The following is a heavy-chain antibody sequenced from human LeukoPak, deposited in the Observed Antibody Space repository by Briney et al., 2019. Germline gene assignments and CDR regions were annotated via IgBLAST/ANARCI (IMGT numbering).Heavy chain of an antibody. V-gene: IGHV4-30-4*01. CDR2: IYDSGNT. J-gene: IGHJ4*02. CDR3: ARGGYYDSSGYFGLYSSDIDY. Sequence: SETLSLTCTVSGGSISSGVYYWSWIRQPPGKGLEWIGYIYDSGNTYYNPSLKSRVTISVDTSKNQFSLKLSSVTAADTAVYYCARGGYYDSSGYFGLYSSDIDYWGQGTLVTVSS. D-gene: IGHD3-22*01. CDR1: GGSISSGVYY.